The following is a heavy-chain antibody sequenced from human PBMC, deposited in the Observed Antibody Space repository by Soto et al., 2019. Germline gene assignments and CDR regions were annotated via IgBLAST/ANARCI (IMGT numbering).Heavy chain of an antibody. D-gene: IGHD6-19*01. Sequence: EVQLLESGGGLVQPGGSLRLSCEVSGFTFSNYAMAWVRQAPGKGLEYVSSITGNGGYTYYALSVKGRFTISRDNSKNTLYVQMNSLTAEDTATYFCARNSGWYEADAFDMWGQGTMVTVSA. CDR1: GFTFSNYA. CDR2: ITGNGGYT. J-gene: IGHJ3*02. CDR3: ARNSGWYEADAFDM. V-gene: IGHV3-23*01.